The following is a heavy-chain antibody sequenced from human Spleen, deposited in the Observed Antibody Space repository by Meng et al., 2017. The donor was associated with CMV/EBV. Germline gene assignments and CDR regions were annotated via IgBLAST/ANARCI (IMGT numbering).Heavy chain of an antibody. CDR2: ITADGTIT. V-gene: IGHV3-74*01. D-gene: IGHD2-15*01. J-gene: IGHJ4*02. CDR1: GSTFSSYW. Sequence: GESLKISCVASGSTFSSYWMHWVRQGPGEGLVWVSRITADGTITSYADSVKGRFTISRDNAKNTLYLQMDSLRAEDTAVYYCARDATLPDYWGQGTLVTVSS. CDR3: ARDATLPDY.